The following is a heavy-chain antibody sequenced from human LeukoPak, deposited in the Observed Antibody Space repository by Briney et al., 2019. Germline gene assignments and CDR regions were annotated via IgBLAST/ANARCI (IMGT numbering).Heavy chain of an antibody. CDR1: GGSISSYY. J-gene: IGHJ4*02. V-gene: IGHV4-4*07. CDR2: IYTSGST. CDR3: ARGLPFKSRSYYYFDY. D-gene: IGHD1-26*01. Sequence: PSETLSLTCTVSGGSISSYYWSWIRQPAGKGLEWIGRIYTSGSTNYNPSLKSRVTMSVDTSKNQFSLKLSSVTAADTAVYYCARGLPFKSRSYYYFDYWGQGTLVTVSS.